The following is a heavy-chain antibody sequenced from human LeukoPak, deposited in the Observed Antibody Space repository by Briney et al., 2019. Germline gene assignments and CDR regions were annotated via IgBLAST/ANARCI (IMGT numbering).Heavy chain of an antibody. CDR2: INTDSSDI. D-gene: IGHD2-2*01. CDR1: GFTFSRYA. J-gene: IGHJ4*02. Sequence: GGSLRLSCAASGFTFSRYAMNWVRQAPGEGLQWVSYINTDSSDIHYADSVKGRFTISRDNARNTLYLQLSSLRAEDSAVYYCARDTFQPGLIDSWGQGTLVTVSS. CDR3: ARDTFQPGLIDS. V-gene: IGHV3-21*05.